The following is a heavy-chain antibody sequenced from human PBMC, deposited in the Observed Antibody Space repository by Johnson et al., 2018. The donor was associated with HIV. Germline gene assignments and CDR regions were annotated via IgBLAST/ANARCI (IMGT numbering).Heavy chain of an antibody. CDR1: GFTFSSYG. CDR2: IWYDGSNK. J-gene: IGHJ3*02. D-gene: IGHD2-15*01. CDR3: TRVPRKGFRPEAFDI. Sequence: QVQLVESGGGVVQPGGSLRLSCAASGFTFSSYGMHWVRQAPGKGLEWVAFIWYDGSNKYYADSVKGRFTISRNDSKTIAYLQMRNLKTEDTAVYYCTRVPRKGFRPEAFDIWGQGTVVTVSS. V-gene: IGHV3-33*01.